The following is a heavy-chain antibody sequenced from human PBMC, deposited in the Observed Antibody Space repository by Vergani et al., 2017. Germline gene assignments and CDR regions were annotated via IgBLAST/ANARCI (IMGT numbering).Heavy chain of an antibody. D-gene: IGHD6-13*01. J-gene: IGHJ4*02. CDR1: GFTFSGSA. Sequence: EVQLVESGGGLVQPGGSLKLSCAASGFTFSGSAMHWVRQASGKGLEWVGRIRSKANSYATAYAASVKGRFTISRDDSKNTAYLQMNSLKTEDTAVDYCTRQFSSWYDYWGQGTLVTVSS. CDR3: TRQFSSWYDY. CDR2: IRSKANSYAT. V-gene: IGHV3-73*01.